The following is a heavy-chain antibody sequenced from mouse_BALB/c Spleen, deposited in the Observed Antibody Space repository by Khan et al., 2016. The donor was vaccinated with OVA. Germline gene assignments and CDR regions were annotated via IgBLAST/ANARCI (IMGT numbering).Heavy chain of an antibody. V-gene: IGHV2-9*02. Sequence: VQLKESGPGLVAPSQSLSITCTVSGFSLTSYGVHWVRQPPGKGLEWLGLIWAGGSTNYNSALMSRLTINKDNSKSQVFLKMNSLQTDDTAMYCCARDYGVSFEYFDDWGAGTTVTVSS. J-gene: IGHJ1*01. CDR2: IWAGGST. CDR3: ARDYGVSFEYFDD. D-gene: IGHD1-1*02. CDR1: GFSLTSYG.